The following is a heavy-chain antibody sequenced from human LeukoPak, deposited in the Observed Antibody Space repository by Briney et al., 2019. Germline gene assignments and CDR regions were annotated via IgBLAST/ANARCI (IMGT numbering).Heavy chain of an antibody. CDR3: ASTRSLAVTAPDAY. D-gene: IGHD2-21*02. Sequence: ASVKVSCKASGYTFTSYGISWVRQAPGQGLEWMGWISAYNGNTNYAQKLQGRVTMTTDTSTSTAYMELRSLRSDDTAVYYCASTRSLAVTAPDAYWGQGTLVTVSS. CDR1: GYTFTSYG. J-gene: IGHJ4*02. CDR2: ISAYNGNT. V-gene: IGHV1-18*01.